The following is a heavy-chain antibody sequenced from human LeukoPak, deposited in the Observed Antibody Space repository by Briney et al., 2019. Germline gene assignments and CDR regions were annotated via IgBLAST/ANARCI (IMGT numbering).Heavy chain of an antibody. D-gene: IGHD4-11*01. CDR1: GGTFSSYT. V-gene: IGHV1-69*04. Sequence: SVEVSCKASGGTFSSYTISWVRQAPGQGLEWMGRIIPILGMANYAQKFQGKVTITADKSTSTAYMELSSLRSEDTAVYYCARDAALTVTMAYYWGQGTLVTVS. CDR3: ARDAALTVTMAYY. CDR2: IIPILGMA. J-gene: IGHJ4*02.